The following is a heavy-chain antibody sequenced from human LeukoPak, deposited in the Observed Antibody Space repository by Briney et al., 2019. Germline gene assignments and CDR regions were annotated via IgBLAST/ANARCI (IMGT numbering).Heavy chain of an antibody. CDR2: VYYSGVT. J-gene: IGHJ4*02. CDR3: ARRVATKPKYCFDS. D-gene: IGHD5-24*01. CDR1: GFSLSSRGVG. Sequence: SGPTLVNPTQTLTLTCTFSGFSLSSRGVGVGWLRQPPGKALERLGFVYYSGVTKYNPSLESRVTISLDASKNQFSLKLNSVTAADTAVHYCARRVATKPKYCFDSWGQGTLVTVSS. V-gene: IGHV4-61*05.